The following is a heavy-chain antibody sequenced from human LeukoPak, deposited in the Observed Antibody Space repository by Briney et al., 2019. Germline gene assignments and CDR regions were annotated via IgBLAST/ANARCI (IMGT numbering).Heavy chain of an antibody. CDR2: ISYDGSNK. Sequence: GGSLRLSCAASGCTFSSFAMHWVRQAPGKGLEWVAVISYDGSNKYYADSVKGRFTISRDNSKNTLYLQMNSLTAEDTAVYYCARDDRGIAAAGFFDYWGQGTLVTVSS. CDR3: ARDDRGIAAAGFFDY. J-gene: IGHJ4*02. D-gene: IGHD6-13*01. V-gene: IGHV3-30*04. CDR1: GCTFSSFA.